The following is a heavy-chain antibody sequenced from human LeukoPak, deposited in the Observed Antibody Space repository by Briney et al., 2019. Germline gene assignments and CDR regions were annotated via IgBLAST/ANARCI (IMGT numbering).Heavy chain of an antibody. CDR2: IIPMFGTA. CDR3: TRAPSAGGYGWGWFDP. CDR1: GGTFSSYA. D-gene: IGHD5-12*01. J-gene: IGHJ5*02. Sequence: ASVKVSCKSSGGTFSSYAISWGRQAPGQGLEWMGGIIPMFGTANYAQKFQGRVTSTADESTSTAYMELSSLRSKDPAVYYCTRAPSAGGYGWGWFDPWGQGTLVTVSS. V-gene: IGHV1-69*13.